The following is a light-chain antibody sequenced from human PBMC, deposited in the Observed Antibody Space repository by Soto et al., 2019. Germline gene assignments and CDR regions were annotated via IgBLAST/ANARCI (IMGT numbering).Light chain of an antibody. CDR2: GAS. V-gene: IGKV3-20*01. CDR3: QQYGSSSSIT. CDR1: QSVTGTY. J-gene: IGKJ5*01. Sequence: EIVLTQSPGTLSLSPGERATLSCRASQSVTGTYLAWYQQKLGQAPRLLIYGASVRATGIPDRFSGSGSGTGFTLTVSRLEPEDFAVYYCQQYGSSSSITFGQGTRLEIK.